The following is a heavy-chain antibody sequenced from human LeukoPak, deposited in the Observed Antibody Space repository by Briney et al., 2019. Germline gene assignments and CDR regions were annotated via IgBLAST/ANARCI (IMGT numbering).Heavy chain of an antibody. CDR3: ARGSALGSGYEVGPDY. CDR2: IYTSGST. CDR1: GGSISSYY. V-gene: IGHV4-4*07. D-gene: IGHD5-12*01. Sequence: PSETLSLTCTVSGGSISSYYWSWIRQPAGKGLEWIGRIYTSGSTNYNPSLKSRVTMSVDTSKNQFSLKLSSVTAADTAVYYCARGSALGSGYEVGPDYWGQGTLVTVSS. J-gene: IGHJ4*02.